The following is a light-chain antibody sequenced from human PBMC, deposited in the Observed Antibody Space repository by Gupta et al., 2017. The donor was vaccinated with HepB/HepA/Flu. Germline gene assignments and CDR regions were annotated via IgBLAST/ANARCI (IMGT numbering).Light chain of an antibody. V-gene: IGLV2-14*01. CDR2: DVS. Sequence: QSALTQPASVSGSPGQSITISCTGTSSDVGGYHYVSWYQQPTANAHKLMIYDVSNRPSAVANGFSASKSGNTASLTISGLQAEDEADYYFSSYTSSSTLVFGGGTKLTVL. CDR3: SSYTSSSTLV. CDR1: SSDVGGYHY. J-gene: IGLJ2*01.